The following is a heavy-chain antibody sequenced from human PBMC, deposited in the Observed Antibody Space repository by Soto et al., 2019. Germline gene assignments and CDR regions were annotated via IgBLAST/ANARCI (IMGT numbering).Heavy chain of an antibody. D-gene: IGHD1-26*01. J-gene: IGHJ6*02. Sequence: SETLSLTCTVSGGSISSYYWSWIRQPPGKGLEWIGYIYYSGSTNYNPSLKSRVTISVDTSKNQFSLKLSSVTAADMAVYYCARAPSTTYYYYGMDVWGQGTTVTVSS. CDR3: ARAPSTTYYYYGMDV. CDR2: IYYSGST. V-gene: IGHV4-59*01. CDR1: GGSISSYY.